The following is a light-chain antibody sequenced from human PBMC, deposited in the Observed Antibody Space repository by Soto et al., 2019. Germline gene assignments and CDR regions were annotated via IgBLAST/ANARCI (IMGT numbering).Light chain of an antibody. CDR3: QKYNSAPLT. V-gene: IGKV1-27*01. CDR2: TAS. Sequence: DIQMTQSPSSLSASVGDRVTITCRASQGISNSLAWYQQKPGKVPKLLIYTASTLQSGVPSRFSGRGFGTDFNLNITSLQPEDVATYYCQKYNSAPLTFGGGTKVEIK. CDR1: QGISNS. J-gene: IGKJ4*01.